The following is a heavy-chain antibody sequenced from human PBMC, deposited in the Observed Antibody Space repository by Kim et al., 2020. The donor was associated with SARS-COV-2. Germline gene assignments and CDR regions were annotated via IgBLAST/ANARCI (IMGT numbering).Heavy chain of an antibody. D-gene: IGHD3-3*01. CDR2: VTPVFGTP. J-gene: IGHJ4*02. CDR3: ARGREPYYEDSNRYSGAFDD. V-gene: IGHV1-69*06. CDR1: GGTFISHA. Sequence: SVKVSCKASGGTFISHAFNWVRQAPGQGLEWVGGVTPVFGTPNYEQKFQGRVTITADRSSTTVYMELNSLTSDDTAVYYCARGREPYYEDSNRYSGAFDDWGQGSPFTGS.